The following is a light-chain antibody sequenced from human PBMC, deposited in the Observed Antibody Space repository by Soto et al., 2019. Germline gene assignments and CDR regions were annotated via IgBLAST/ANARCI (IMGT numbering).Light chain of an antibody. Sequence: DIQMTQSPSTLSASVGDRVTITCRASQSVDTWLAWFQQKPGRAAKVVIYKASNLGSGVPSRFSGRGSATEFTLTISSLQPDDFATYYCQHYSAYSPWTFGQGTKVEIK. CDR3: QHYSAYSPWT. V-gene: IGKV1-5*03. CDR2: KAS. J-gene: IGKJ1*01. CDR1: QSVDTW.